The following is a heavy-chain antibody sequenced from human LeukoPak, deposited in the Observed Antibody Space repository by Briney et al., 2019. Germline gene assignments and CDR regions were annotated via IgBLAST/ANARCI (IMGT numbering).Heavy chain of an antibody. Sequence: GGSLKISFKGSGYRFTSYWIGWVRQMPGKGLEWMGIIYPGDSDTRYSPSFQGQVTISADKSISTAYLQCSSLKASDTAMYYCARQGVGATKDYWGQGTLVTVSS. CDR3: ARQGVGATKDY. V-gene: IGHV5-51*01. CDR2: IYPGDSDT. J-gene: IGHJ4*02. D-gene: IGHD1-26*01. CDR1: GYRFTSYW.